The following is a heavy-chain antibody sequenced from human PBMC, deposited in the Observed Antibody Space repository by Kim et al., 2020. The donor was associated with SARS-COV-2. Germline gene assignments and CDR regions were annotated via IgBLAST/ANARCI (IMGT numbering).Heavy chain of an antibody. D-gene: IGHD5-18*01. CDR3: ARGVDTAMSDDFDY. CDR2: ISSSGSTI. CDR1: GFTFSSYE. Sequence: GGSLRLSCAASGFTFSSYEMNWVRQAPGKGLEWVSYISSSGSTIYYADSVKGRFTISRDNAKNSLYLQMNSLRAEDTAVYYCARGVDTAMSDDFDYWGQGTLVTVSS. V-gene: IGHV3-48*03. J-gene: IGHJ4*02.